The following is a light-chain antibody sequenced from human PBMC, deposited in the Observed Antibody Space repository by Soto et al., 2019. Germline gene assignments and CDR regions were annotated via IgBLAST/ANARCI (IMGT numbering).Light chain of an antibody. J-gene: IGLJ2*01. CDR3: GAWDSRLSVVL. CDR1: SSNIGNNY. CDR2: END. Sequence: QAVLTQPPSVSAAPGQKVTISCSGSSSNIGNNYVSRYQQLPGTAPRLFIYENDKRPSGIPDRFSGSKSGTSATLGITGLQTGDEADYYCGAWDSRLSVVLFGGGTKLTVL. V-gene: IGLV1-51*01.